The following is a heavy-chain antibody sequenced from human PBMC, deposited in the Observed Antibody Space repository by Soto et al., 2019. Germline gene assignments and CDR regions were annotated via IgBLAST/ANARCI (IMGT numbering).Heavy chain of an antibody. D-gene: IGHD1-26*01. Sequence: GGSLRLSCAASGFTFSSYGMHWVRQATGKGLEWVAIIWYGGGNEYYADSVKGRFTISRDNSKNTLYLQMNSLRAEDTAVYYCAKERYSCSYFGYWRQGPMVTVS. CDR1: GFTFSSYG. CDR2: IWYGGGNE. V-gene: IGHV3-30*02. CDR3: AKERYSCSYFGY. J-gene: IGHJ4*02.